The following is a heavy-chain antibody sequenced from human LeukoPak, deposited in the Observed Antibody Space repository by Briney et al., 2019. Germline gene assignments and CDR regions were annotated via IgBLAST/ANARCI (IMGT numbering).Heavy chain of an antibody. J-gene: IGHJ5*02. CDR2: IIPIFGTA. V-gene: IGHV1-69*13. CDR3: ARSDGPGIAVAAQRKNWFDP. CDR1: GGTFSSYA. D-gene: IGHD6-19*01. Sequence: SVKVSCKASGGTFSSYAISWVRQAPGQGLEWMGGIIPIFGTANYAQKFQGRVTITADESTSTAYMELRSLRSDDTAVYYCARSDGPGIAVAAQRKNWFDPWGQGTLVTVSS.